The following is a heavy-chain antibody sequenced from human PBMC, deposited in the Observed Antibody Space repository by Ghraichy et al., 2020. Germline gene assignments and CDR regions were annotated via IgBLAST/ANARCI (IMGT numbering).Heavy chain of an antibody. CDR1: GFTFSSYW. Sequence: GGSLRLSCAASGFTFSSYWMSWVHQSPGKGLEWLANIKQDGSEKYYVDSVKGRFTISRDNARNSLSLQMNSLRAEDTAVYYCALTSDSGGYYFFDYWGQGTLVTVSS. V-gene: IGHV3-7*01. D-gene: IGHD3-22*01. CDR3: ALTSDSGGYYFFDY. J-gene: IGHJ4*02. CDR2: IKQDGSEK.